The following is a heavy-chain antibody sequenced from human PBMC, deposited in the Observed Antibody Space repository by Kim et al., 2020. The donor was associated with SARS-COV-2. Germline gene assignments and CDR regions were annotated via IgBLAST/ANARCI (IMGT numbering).Heavy chain of an antibody. J-gene: IGHJ6*03. CDR2: ISSSSSYI. V-gene: IGHV3-21*01. Sequence: GGSLRLSCAASGFTFSSYSMNWVRQAPGKGLEWVSSISSSSSYIYYADSVKGRFTISRDNAKNSLYLQMNSLGAEDTAVYYCATMTPPAYYYYYMDVWGKGTTVTVSS. CDR3: ATMTPPAYYYYYMDV. CDR1: GFTFSSYS.